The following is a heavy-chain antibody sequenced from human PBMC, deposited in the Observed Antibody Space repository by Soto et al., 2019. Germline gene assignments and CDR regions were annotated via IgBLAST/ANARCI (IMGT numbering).Heavy chain of an antibody. D-gene: IGHD6-19*01. Sequence: SETLSLTCSVSGGSITTGGYYWSWIRQHPGKGLEWIGYIYYSGNTYYNPSLKSRVTISLDTSKNQFSLKLSSVTAADTAVYYCARARSRSHYYLDNWGPGTLLTVST. V-gene: IGHV4-31*03. CDR1: GGSITTGGYY. CDR3: ARARSRSHYYLDN. CDR2: IYYSGNT. J-gene: IGHJ4*02.